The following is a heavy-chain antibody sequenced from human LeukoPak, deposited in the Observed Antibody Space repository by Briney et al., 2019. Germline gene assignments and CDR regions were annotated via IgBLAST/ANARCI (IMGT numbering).Heavy chain of an antibody. V-gene: IGHV3-23*01. CDR1: GFTFSSYA. CDR3: AKRRYGDYDHPSYYYYGMDV. CDR2: ISGSGGST. Sequence: GGSLRLSCAASGFTFSSYAMSWVRQAPGKGLEWVSAISGSGGSTYYADSVKGRFTISRDNSKNTLYLQMNSLRAEDTAVYYCAKRRYGDYDHPSYYYYGMDVWGQGTTVTVSS. D-gene: IGHD4-17*01. J-gene: IGHJ6*02.